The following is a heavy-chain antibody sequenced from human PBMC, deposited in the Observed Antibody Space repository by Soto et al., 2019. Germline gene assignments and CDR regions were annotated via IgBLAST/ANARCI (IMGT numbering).Heavy chain of an antibody. Sequence: GGSLRLSCAASGFIFSNYAMHWVRQAPGKGLEWVAVISYHGTNKYYTDSVMGRFTISRDNSKNTLYLHMNSLRVEDTAVYYCARRDPEGYCSYDNCFPGNYWGRGTLVTVSS. D-gene: IGHD2-15*01. V-gene: IGHV3-30-3*01. CDR1: GFIFSNYA. CDR2: ISYHGTNK. CDR3: ARRDPEGYCSYDNCFPGNY. J-gene: IGHJ4*02.